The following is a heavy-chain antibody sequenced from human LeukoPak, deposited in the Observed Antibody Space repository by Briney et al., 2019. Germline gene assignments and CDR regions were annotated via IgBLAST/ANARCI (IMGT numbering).Heavy chain of an antibody. CDR2: ISAYNGNT. V-gene: IGHV1-18*01. Sequence: ASVKVSCEASGYTFTSYGISWVRQAPGQGLEWMGWISAYNGNTNYAQKLQGRVTMTTDTSTSTAYMELRSLRSDDTAVYYCARIVVVPARRVYYYYGMDVWGQGTTVTVSS. CDR1: GYTFTSYG. CDR3: ARIVVVPARRVYYYYGMDV. D-gene: IGHD2-2*01. J-gene: IGHJ6*02.